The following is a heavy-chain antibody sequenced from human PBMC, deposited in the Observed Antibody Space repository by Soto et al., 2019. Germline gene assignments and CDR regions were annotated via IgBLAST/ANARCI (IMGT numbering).Heavy chain of an antibody. J-gene: IGHJ4*02. CDR1: GGSVSSSFFY. V-gene: IGHV4-61*01. D-gene: IGHD6-13*01. CDR2: IYYTGTT. CDR3: ARITTSSGWSRFDS. Sequence: PSETPALACTVSGGSVSSSFFYWSWVRQPPGQRLEWIGYIYYTGTTNYNPSLASRVAMSVDTSKKQFTLNLRSLTAADTARYYCARITTSSGWSRFDSWGQGMLVTVSS.